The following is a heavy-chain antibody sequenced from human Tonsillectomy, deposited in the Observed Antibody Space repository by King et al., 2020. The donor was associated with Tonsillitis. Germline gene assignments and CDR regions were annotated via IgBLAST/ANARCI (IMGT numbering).Heavy chain of an antibody. J-gene: IGHJ6*02. V-gene: IGHV3-23*04. D-gene: IGHD1-26*01. CDR2: ISGSGGST. Sequence: VQLVESGGGLVQPGGSLRLSCAASGFTFSSYAMSWVRQAPGKGLEWVSDISGSGGSTYYADSVKGRLTISRDNTKNTLYLQMNSLRAEDTAVYYCAKGYCRSPSYYYGMDVWGPGTTVTVSS. CDR3: AKGYCRSPSYYYGMDV. CDR1: GFTFSSYA.